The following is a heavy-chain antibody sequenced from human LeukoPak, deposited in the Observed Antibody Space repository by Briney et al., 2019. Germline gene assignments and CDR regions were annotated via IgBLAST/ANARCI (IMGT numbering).Heavy chain of an antibody. Sequence: PGGSLRLSCAASGFTFSSYAMSWVRQAPGKGLEWVSAISGSGGSTYYADSVKGRFTISRDNSKNTLYLQMNSLRAEDTAVYYCAKDSSHRDYYDSSGPFWGQGTLVTVSS. J-gene: IGHJ4*02. V-gene: IGHV3-23*01. CDR3: AKDSSHRDYYDSSGPF. CDR2: ISGSGGST. D-gene: IGHD3-22*01. CDR1: GFTFSSYA.